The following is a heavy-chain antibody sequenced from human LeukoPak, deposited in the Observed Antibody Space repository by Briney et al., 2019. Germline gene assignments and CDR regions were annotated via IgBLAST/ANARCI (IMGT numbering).Heavy chain of an antibody. CDR3: ARGRQQLVHYYFDY. CDR1: GLTVSSNY. CDR2: IDSDGST. D-gene: IGHD6-13*01. Sequence: PGGSLRLSCAASGLTVSSNYMSWVRQAPGKGLEWVSVIDSDGSTYYADSVKGRFTISRDNSKNTVYLQMNSLSAEDTAVYYCARGRQQLVHYYFDYWGQGTLVTVSS. J-gene: IGHJ4*02. V-gene: IGHV3-66*01.